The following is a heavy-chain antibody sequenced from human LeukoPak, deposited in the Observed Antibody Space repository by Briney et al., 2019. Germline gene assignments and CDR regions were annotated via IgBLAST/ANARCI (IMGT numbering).Heavy chain of an antibody. J-gene: IGHJ4*02. Sequence: GGSLRLSCAASGFTFSSYAMSWVRQAPGEGLEWVSAITDSGGSTYYSDSVKGRFTISRDNSKNTLYLQMNTLRAEDTAIYYCAKGSSGSRPYYFDYWAREPWSPSPQ. V-gene: IGHV3-23*01. CDR3: AKGSSGSRPYYFDY. CDR2: ITDSGGST. CDR1: GFTFSSYA. D-gene: IGHD3-22*01.